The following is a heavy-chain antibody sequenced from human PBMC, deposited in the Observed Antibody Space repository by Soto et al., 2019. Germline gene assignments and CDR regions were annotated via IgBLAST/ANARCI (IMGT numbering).Heavy chain of an antibody. CDR3: SKDKWMAAAGTGDI. V-gene: IGHV3-23*01. CDR2: ISGSGGST. J-gene: IGHJ3*02. Sequence: GALRLSCAASGFTFSSYAMSWVRQAPGKGLEWVSAISGSGGSTYYADSVKGRFTISRDNSKNTLYLQMNSLRAEDTAVYYCSKDKWMAAAGTGDIWGKGTMVTVSS. CDR1: GFTFSSYA. D-gene: IGHD6-13*01.